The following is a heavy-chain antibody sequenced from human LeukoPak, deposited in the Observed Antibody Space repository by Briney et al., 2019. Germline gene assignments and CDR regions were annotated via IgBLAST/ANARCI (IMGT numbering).Heavy chain of an antibody. V-gene: IGHV1-69*04. Sequence: ASVKVSCKASGGTFSSYAISWVRQAPGQGLEWMGRIIPIFGIANYAQKFQGRVTITADKSTSTAYMELSSLRSEDTAVYYCARNYYDTPPDYWGQGTLVTVSP. CDR3: ARNYYDTPPDY. J-gene: IGHJ4*02. CDR2: IIPIFGIA. D-gene: IGHD3-22*01. CDR1: GGTFSSYA.